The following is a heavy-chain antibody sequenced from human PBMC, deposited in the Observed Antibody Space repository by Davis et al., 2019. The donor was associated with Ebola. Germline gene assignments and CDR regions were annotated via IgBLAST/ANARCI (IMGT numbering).Heavy chain of an antibody. Sequence: GGSLRLSCAASGFTFSSYEMNWVRQAPGKGLEWVSYISSSGSTIYYADSVKGRFTISRDNAKNSLYLQMNSLRDEDTAVYYCARDQDDYGDYTFYYYYYGMDVWGQGTTVTVSS. J-gene: IGHJ6*02. CDR1: GFTFSSYE. V-gene: IGHV3-48*03. CDR3: ARDQDDYGDYTFYYYYYGMDV. D-gene: IGHD4-17*01. CDR2: ISSSGSTI.